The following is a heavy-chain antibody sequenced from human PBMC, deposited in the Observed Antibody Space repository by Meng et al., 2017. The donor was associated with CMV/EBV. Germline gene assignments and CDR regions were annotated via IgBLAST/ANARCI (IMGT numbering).Heavy chain of an antibody. Sequence: GGSLRLSCAASGFTFSSYWMSWVRQAPGKGLEWVANIKQDGSEKYYVDSVKGRFTISRDNAKNSLYLQMNSLRAEDTAVYYCARELRDDYTWGFFGYWGQGTLVTVSS. CDR2: IKQDGSEK. V-gene: IGHV3-7*01. J-gene: IGHJ4*02. D-gene: IGHD5-24*01. CDR1: GFTFSSYW. CDR3: ARELRDDYTWGFFGY.